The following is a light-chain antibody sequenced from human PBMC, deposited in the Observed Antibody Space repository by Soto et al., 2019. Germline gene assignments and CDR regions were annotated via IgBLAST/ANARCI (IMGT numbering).Light chain of an antibody. CDR3: QQYGSSLWT. J-gene: IGKJ1*01. V-gene: IGKV3-20*01. CDR1: QSVSSIY. Sequence: EIVLTQSPGTLSLSPGERATLSCRASQSVSSIYLAWYQQKPGQAPRLLIYGASSRATGIPDRFSGSGSGTDFTLTISRLEPEDVAVYYCQQYGSSLWTFGQGTKVAIK. CDR2: GAS.